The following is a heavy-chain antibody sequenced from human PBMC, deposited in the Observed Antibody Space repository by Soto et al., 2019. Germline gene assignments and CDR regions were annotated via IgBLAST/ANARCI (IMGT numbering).Heavy chain of an antibody. J-gene: IGHJ6*03. CDR3: ARGRDFWSGYPLDYYYYYYMDV. CDR2: IYYSGST. Sequence: SETLSLTCTVSGGSISSYYWSWIRQPPGKGLEWIGYIYYSGSTNYNPSLKSRVIISVDTSKNQFSLKLSSVTAADTAVYYCARGRDFWSGYPLDYYYYYYMDVWGKGTTVTVSS. V-gene: IGHV4-59*01. D-gene: IGHD3-3*01. CDR1: GGSISSYY.